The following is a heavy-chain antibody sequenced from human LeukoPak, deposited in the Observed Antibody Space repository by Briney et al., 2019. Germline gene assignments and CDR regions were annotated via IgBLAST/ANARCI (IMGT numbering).Heavy chain of an antibody. CDR2: INHSGST. V-gene: IGHV4-34*01. J-gene: IGHJ4*02. D-gene: IGHD3-3*01. CDR3: ARAARTPYDFWSGPLYGPDY. CDR1: GGSFSGYY. Sequence: SETLSLTCAVYGGSFSGYYWSWIRQPPGKGLEWIGEINHSGSTNYNPSLKSRVTISVDTSKNQFSLKLSSVTAADTAVYYCARAARTPYDFWSGPLYGPDYWGQGTLVTVSS.